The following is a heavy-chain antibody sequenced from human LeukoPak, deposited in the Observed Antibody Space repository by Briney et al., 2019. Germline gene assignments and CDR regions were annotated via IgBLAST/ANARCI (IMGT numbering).Heavy chain of an antibody. D-gene: IGHD3-10*01. J-gene: IGHJ4*02. CDR3: AVKSLSMVRGAESFV. V-gene: IGHV1-18*01. CDR2: ISAYNGNT. CDR1: GYTFTSYG. Sequence: ASVKVSCKASGYTFTSYGISWVRQAPGQGLEWMGWISAYNGNTNYAQKLQGRVTMTTDTSTSTAYMELRSLRSDDTAVYYCAVKSLSMVRGAESFVWGQGTLVTVSS.